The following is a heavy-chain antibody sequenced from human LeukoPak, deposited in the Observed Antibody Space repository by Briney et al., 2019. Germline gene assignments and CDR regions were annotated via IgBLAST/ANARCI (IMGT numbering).Heavy chain of an antibody. Sequence: GGSLRLSCAASGFTFSSYSINWVRQAPGKGLEWVSYISSFSSTIYYADSVKGRFTISRDNAKNSLYLQMNSLRAEDTAVYYCARDLEWELPGGFDYWGQGTLVTVSS. D-gene: IGHD1-26*01. CDR3: ARDLEWELPGGFDY. CDR2: ISSFSSTI. CDR1: GFTFSSYS. J-gene: IGHJ4*02. V-gene: IGHV3-48*01.